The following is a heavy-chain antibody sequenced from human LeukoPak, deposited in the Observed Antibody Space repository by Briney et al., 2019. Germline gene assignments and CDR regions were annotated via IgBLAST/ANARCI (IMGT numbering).Heavy chain of an antibody. J-gene: IGHJ4*02. CDR1: GFTVSRNY. Sequence: PGRSLRLSCAASGFTVSRNYKTWVRQAPGKGLEWVSVIYSGGSTYYADSVKGRFTISRDNSKNTVYLQMNSLRAEDTAVYFCARVVPGIAATVTAAGTFDSWGQGTQVTVSS. V-gene: IGHV3-53*01. CDR3: ARVVPGIAATVTAAGTFDS. D-gene: IGHD6-13*01. CDR2: IYSGGST.